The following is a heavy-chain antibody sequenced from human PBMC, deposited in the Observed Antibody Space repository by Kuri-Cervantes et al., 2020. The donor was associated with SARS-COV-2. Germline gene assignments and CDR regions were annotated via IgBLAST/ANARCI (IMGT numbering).Heavy chain of an antibody. CDR2: LSYDGTNK. Sequence: GESLKISCVASGFTFSSLGVHWVRQARGKGLAWVAVLSYDGTNKYFADSVKGRFTISRDNSKSTLYLQMNSLRAEDTAVYYCARARFSGSYLAGYFQHWGQGTLVTVSS. D-gene: IGHD1-26*01. CDR1: GFTFSSLG. J-gene: IGHJ1*01. CDR3: ARARFSGSYLAGYFQH. V-gene: IGHV3-30*03.